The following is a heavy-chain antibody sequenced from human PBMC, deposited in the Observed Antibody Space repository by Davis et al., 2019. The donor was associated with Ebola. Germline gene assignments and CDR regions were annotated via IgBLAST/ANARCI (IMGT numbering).Heavy chain of an antibody. Sequence: GGSLRLSCVASGFTVSSDYMSWVRQAPGKGLEWVSVIYSGGSTYYADSVKGRFTISRDNAKNSLYLQMNSLTAEDTALYYCATIDSNGDYWGQGTLVTVSS. J-gene: IGHJ4*02. D-gene: IGHD1-1*01. CDR2: IYSGGST. CDR3: ATIDSNGDY. V-gene: IGHV3-53*05. CDR1: GFTVSSDY.